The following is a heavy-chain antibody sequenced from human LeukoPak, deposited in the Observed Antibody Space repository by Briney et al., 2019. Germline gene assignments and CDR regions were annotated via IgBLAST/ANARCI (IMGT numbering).Heavy chain of an antibody. D-gene: IGHD2-2*01. Sequence: GGSLRLSCAASGFTFSSYSMNWVRQAPGKGLEWVSGISGSGCSTYYADSVKGRFTISRDNTKNTLYLQMNSLRAGDTAVYYCAKDRHAPGRYCSSTSCFPFDSWGQGTLVTVSS. J-gene: IGHJ5*01. CDR3: AKDRHAPGRYCSSTSCFPFDS. CDR1: GFTFSSYS. CDR2: ISGSGCST. V-gene: IGHV3-23*01.